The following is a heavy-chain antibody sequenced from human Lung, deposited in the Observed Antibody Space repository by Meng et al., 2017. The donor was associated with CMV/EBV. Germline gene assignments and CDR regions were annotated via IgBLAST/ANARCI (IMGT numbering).Heavy chain of an antibody. J-gene: IGHJ6*02. CDR1: GFIFNTYE. CDR3: ATGPGRATRALRSHQGYGFDV. D-gene: IGHD1-1*01. V-gene: IGHV3-48*03. Sequence: GESLKISCAASGFIFNTYEMNWIRQAPGKGLEWVSYTSASGVTRYYADSVAGRFTISRDNAKSSLYLQMNSLRVDDSATYYCATGPGRATRALRSHQGYGFDVXGQGXTVTVSS. CDR2: TSASGVTR.